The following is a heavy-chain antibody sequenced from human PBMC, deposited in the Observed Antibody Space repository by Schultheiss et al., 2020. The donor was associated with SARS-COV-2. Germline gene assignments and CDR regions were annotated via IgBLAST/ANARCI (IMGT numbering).Heavy chain of an antibody. J-gene: IGHJ4*02. Sequence: GGSLRLSCAASGFTFSSYAMHWVRQAPGKGLEWVAVISYDGSNKYYADSVKGRFTISRDNSKNTLYLQMNSLRAEDTAVYYCAKADHSMEQQLAYFDYWGQGTLVTVSS. V-gene: IGHV3-30*04. D-gene: IGHD6-13*01. CDR1: GFTFSSYA. CDR3: AKADHSMEQQLAYFDY. CDR2: ISYDGSNK.